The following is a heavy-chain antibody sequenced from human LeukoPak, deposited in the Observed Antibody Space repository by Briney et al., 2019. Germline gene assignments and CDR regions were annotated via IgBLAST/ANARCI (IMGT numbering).Heavy chain of an antibody. CDR3: ARLLKRRYSSGWWN. V-gene: IGHV3-7*01. CDR2: IKRDGSGK. D-gene: IGHD6-19*01. CDR1: GFTLTTYW. J-gene: IGHJ4*02. Sequence: GGSLRLSCTASGFTLTTYWMSWVRQAPGKGLEWVANIKRDGSGKYYVDSVKGRFTISRDNAKNSLYLQMNSLRAEDTAVYYCARLLKRRYSSGWWNWGQGTLVTVSS.